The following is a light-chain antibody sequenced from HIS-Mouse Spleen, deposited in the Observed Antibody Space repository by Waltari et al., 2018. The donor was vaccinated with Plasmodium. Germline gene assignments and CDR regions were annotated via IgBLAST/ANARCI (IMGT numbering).Light chain of an antibody. J-gene: IGLJ3*02. CDR1: ALPKKY. V-gene: IGLV3-10*01. CDR2: EDS. CDR3: YSTDSSGNHRV. Sequence: SYELTQPPSVSVSPGQTARITCSGDALPKKYAYWYQQKSGQAPVLVIYEDSKRPSGVTDRFSGSSSGTMATLTISGAQVEDEADYYGYSTDSSGNHRVFGGGTKLTVL.